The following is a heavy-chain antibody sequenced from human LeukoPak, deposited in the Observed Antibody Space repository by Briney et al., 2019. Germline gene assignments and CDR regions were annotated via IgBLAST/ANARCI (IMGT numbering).Heavy chain of an antibody. D-gene: IGHD6-25*01. CDR1: GFTFSSYS. J-gene: IGHJ4*02. CDR2: ISSSGSYI. V-gene: IGHV3-21*01. Sequence: AGSLRLSCAASGFTFSSYSMNWVRQASGKWLEWVSSISSSGSYILYGDSVKGRFTISRDNAKNSLYLQMNSLRAEETAVYYCARDTPYSSGDYWGQRSLVTVSS. CDR3: ARDTPYSSGDY.